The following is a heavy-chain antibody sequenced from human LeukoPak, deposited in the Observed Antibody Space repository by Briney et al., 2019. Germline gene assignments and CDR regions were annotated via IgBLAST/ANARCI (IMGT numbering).Heavy chain of an antibody. J-gene: IGHJ4*02. CDR1: GFTVSSNY. CDR2: IYSGGST. V-gene: IGHV3-66*01. D-gene: IGHD1-26*01. Sequence: GGSLRLSCAASGFTVSSNYMSWVRQAPGKGLEWVSVIYSGGSTYYADSVKGRFTISRDNSKNTLYLQMNSLRAEDTAIYYYAKDRAWGAFAYWGQGTLVTVSS. CDR3: AKDRAWGAFAY.